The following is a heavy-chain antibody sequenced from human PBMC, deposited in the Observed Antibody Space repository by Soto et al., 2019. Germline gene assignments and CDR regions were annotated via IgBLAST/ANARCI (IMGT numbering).Heavy chain of an antibody. J-gene: IGHJ4*02. CDR2: IYYSGST. Sequence: SETLSLTCAVSGGSISSGGYYWSWIRQPPGKGLEWIGYIYYSGSTNYNPSLKSRVTISVDTSKNQFSLKLSSVTAADTAVYYCARVGYYDSRGYYYGYYFDYWGQGTLVTVSS. D-gene: IGHD3-22*01. CDR3: ARVGYYDSRGYYYGYYFDY. CDR1: GGSISSGGYY. V-gene: IGHV4-61*08.